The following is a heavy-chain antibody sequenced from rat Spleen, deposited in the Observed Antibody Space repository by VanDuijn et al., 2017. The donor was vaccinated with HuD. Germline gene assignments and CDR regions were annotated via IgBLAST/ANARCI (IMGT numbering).Heavy chain of an antibody. V-gene: IGHV5-62*01. J-gene: IGHJ2*01. CDR2: VGSSSDT. CDR1: GFTFSSYG. Sequence: VQLVESGGCLVPPGRSLKLSCSASGFTFSSYGMHWIRQAPGKGLHWIAFVGSSSDTVYADAVKGRFTISRDNAKNTLYLQLDSLKSEDTAIYFCARDTHTMGISDYWGQGVMVTVSS. D-gene: IGHD1-9*01. CDR3: ARDTHTMGISDY.